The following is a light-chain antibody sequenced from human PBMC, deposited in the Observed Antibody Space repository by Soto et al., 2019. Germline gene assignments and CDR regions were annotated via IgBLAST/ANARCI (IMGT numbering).Light chain of an antibody. Sequence: EIVMTQSPATLSVSPGERATLSCRASQSVSRNLAWYQQKPGQAPRLLIYAASTRAAGTPPRFIGSGSGTEFTLTISSVQSEDFAVYYCQQYINWPPYTFGQGTKLEIK. V-gene: IGKV3-15*01. J-gene: IGKJ2*01. CDR2: AAS. CDR3: QQYINWPPYT. CDR1: QSVSRN.